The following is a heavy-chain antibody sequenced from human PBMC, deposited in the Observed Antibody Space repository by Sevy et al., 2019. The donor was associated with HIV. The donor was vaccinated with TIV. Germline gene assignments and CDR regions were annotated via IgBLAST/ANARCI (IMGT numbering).Heavy chain of an antibody. V-gene: IGHV3-23*01. CDR3: AKDGLHSGDFEYFQD. Sequence: GGSLRLSCAASGFTSSNYAMSWVRQAPGKGLEWVSGISGSGGSTYYGDSVKGRFTISRDNSKNTLYLQMNNLRVEDTALYYCAKDGLHSGDFEYFQDWGQGTLVTVSS. CDR1: GFTSSNYA. J-gene: IGHJ1*01. D-gene: IGHD2-21*02. CDR2: ISGSGGST.